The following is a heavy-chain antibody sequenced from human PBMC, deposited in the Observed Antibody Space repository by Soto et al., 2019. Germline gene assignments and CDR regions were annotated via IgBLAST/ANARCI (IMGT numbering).Heavy chain of an antibody. D-gene: IGHD3-3*01. Sequence: QVQLVESGGGVVQPGRSLRLSCAASGFTFSSYGMHWVRQAPGKGLEWVAVIWYDGSNKYYADSVKGRFIISRDNSRNTLYLQMNSLRAEDTAVYYCARDGGSIFGVVIQSKYYYGMDVWGQGTTVTVSS. CDR1: GFTFSSYG. CDR2: IWYDGSNK. CDR3: ARDGGSIFGVVIQSKYYYGMDV. V-gene: IGHV3-33*01. J-gene: IGHJ6*02.